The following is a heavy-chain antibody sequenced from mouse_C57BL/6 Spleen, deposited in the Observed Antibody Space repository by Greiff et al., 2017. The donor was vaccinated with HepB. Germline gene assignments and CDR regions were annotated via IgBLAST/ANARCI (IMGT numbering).Heavy chain of an antibody. D-gene: IGHD1-1*01. CDR2: ISSGGSYT. J-gene: IGHJ3*01. CDR1: GFTFSSYG. V-gene: IGHV5-6*01. Sequence: EVQLQESGGDLVKPGGSLKLSCAASGFTFSSYGMSWVRQTPDKRLEWVATISSGGSYTYYPDSVKGRFTISRDNAKNTLYLQLRSLKSDDTAMYYCAAYYYGSSSRGFAYWGQGTLVTVSA. CDR3: AAYYYGSSSRGFAY.